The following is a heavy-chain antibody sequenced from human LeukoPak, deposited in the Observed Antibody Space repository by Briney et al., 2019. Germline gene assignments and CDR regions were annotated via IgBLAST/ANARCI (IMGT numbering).Heavy chain of an antibody. D-gene: IGHD1-1*01. CDR2: IIPIFGTA. Sequence: EASVKVSCKASGGTFSSYAISWVRQAPGQGLEWMGGIIPIFGTANYAQKFQGRVTITADKSTSTAYMELSSLRSEDTAVYYCARSGGYWNDVFLVPRLQRDAHFDYWGQGTLVTVSS. V-gene: IGHV1-69*06. CDR3: ARSGGYWNDVFLVPRLQRDAHFDY. CDR1: GGTFSSYA. J-gene: IGHJ4*02.